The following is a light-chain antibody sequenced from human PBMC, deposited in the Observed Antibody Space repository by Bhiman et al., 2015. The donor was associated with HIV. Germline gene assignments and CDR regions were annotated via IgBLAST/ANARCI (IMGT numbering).Light chain of an antibody. J-gene: IGLJ3*02. Sequence: QPVLTQAPSASGTPGQRVTISCSGSSSNIGSKYVYWYQQLPGTAPKLLIYKNNQRPSGVPDRFSGSKSGTSASLAISGLQSEDEADYYCAAWDDSSLVFGGGTKLTVL. CDR2: KNN. CDR1: SSNIGSKY. V-gene: IGLV1-47*01. CDR3: AAWDDSSLV.